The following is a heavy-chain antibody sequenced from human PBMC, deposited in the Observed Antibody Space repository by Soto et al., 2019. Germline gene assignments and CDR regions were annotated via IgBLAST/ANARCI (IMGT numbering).Heavy chain of an antibody. J-gene: IGHJ4*02. V-gene: IGHV3-15*07. CDR1: GFTFSNAW. CDR3: TTADLTKRSSRRNYDFWSGYYGY. CDR2: IKSKTDGGTT. D-gene: IGHD3-3*01. Sequence: GSLRLSCAASGFTFSNAWMNWVRQAPGKGLEWVGRIKSKTDGGTTDYAAPVKGRFTISRDDSKNTLYLQMNSLKTEDTAVYYCTTADLTKRSSRRNYDFWSGYYGYWGQGTLVTVSS.